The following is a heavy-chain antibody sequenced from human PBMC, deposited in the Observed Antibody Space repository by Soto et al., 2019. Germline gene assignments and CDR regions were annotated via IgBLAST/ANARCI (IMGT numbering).Heavy chain of an antibody. CDR1: GFTFSSYS. J-gene: IGHJ6*02. Sequence: PGGSLRLSCAASGFTFSSYSMNWVRQAPGKGLEWVSSISSSSSYTYYADSVKGRFTISRDNAKNSLYLQMNSLRAEDTAVYYCARDRDGYNYYYYYGMDVWGQGTTVTVSS. V-gene: IGHV3-21*01. CDR2: ISSSSSYT. CDR3: ARDRDGYNYYYYYGMDV. D-gene: IGHD5-12*01.